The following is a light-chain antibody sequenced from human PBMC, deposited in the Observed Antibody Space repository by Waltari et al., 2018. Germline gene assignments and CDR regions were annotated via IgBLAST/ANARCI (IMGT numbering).Light chain of an antibody. J-gene: IGKJ1*01. CDR3: QQYYTSPRT. V-gene: IGKV4-1*01. Sequence: DIVMTQSPDSLAVSLGEGATINCKSSQSVLYSSNNRNYLGWYQHKPGQPPKLLIYWAFTRESGVPDRFSGSGSGTDFTLTISSLQAEDVAVYYCQQYYTSPRTFGQGTKVEIK. CDR1: QSVLYSSNNRNY. CDR2: WAF.